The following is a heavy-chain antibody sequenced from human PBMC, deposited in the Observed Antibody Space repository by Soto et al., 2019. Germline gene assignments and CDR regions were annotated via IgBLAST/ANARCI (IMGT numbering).Heavy chain of an antibody. V-gene: IGHV1-69*13. CDR2: IIPIFGTA. CDR1: GGTFSSYA. J-gene: IGHJ6*02. CDR3: ARHYGDYTYYYGMDV. D-gene: IGHD4-17*01. Sequence: SVKVSCKASGGTFSSYAISWVRQAPGQGLECMGGIIPIFGTANYAQKFQGRVTITADESTSTAYMELSSLRSEDTAVYYCARHYGDYTYYYGMDVWGQGTTVTVSS.